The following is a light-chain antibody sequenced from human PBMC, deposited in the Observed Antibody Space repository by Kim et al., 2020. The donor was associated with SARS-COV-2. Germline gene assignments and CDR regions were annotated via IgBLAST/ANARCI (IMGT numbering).Light chain of an antibody. CDR1: QSIGSTC. V-gene: IGKV3-20*01. J-gene: IGKJ2*01. Sequence: EIVLTQSPGTLSLSPGERATLSCTASQSIGSTCLAWYQQKPGQAPRLLIYGASSRATGIPDRFTGTGTGTDFTLTISRLEPEDFAVYYCQHYSSSSPYTFGQGTKLEIK. CDR3: QHYSSSSPYT. CDR2: GAS.